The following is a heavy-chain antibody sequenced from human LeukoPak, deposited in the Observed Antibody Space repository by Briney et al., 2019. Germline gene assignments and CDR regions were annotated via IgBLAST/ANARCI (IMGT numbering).Heavy chain of an antibody. J-gene: IGHJ4*02. CDR1: GGSFSGYY. CDR3: ARAPSEGWSYYFDY. Sequence: PSETLSLTCAVYGGSFSGYYWSWIRQPPGKGLEWIGEINHSGSTNYNPSLKSRVTISVDTSKNRFSLKLNSVTAADTAVYYCARAPSEGWSYYFDYWGQGTLVTVSS. CDR2: INHSGST. V-gene: IGHV4-34*01. D-gene: IGHD2-8*01.